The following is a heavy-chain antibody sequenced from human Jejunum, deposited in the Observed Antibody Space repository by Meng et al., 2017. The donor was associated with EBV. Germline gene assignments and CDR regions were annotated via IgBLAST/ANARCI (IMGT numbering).Heavy chain of an antibody. J-gene: IGHJ4*02. V-gene: IGHV7-4-1*02. D-gene: IGHD3-10*01. Sequence: VLLVQFWFEVKTPGASVRLSCKASGYTFTDYAIIWVRQDPGQGLDWMGGINTATGNSTYAQALSGRFVFSLDTSVNTAFLQISDLKAEDSALYYCARYSGSYSLANWGQGTLVTVSS. CDR3: ARYSGSYSLAN. CDR1: GYTFTDYA. CDR2: INTATGNS.